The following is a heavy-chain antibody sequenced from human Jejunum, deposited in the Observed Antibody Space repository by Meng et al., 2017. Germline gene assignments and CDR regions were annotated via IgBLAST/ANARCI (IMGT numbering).Heavy chain of an antibody. CDR2: ISQSGSTI. CDR3: ASRGHLGYDWGNNWFDP. J-gene: IGHJ5*02. V-gene: IGHV3-11*04. D-gene: IGHD5-12*01. Sequence: QGQLVRAGGGLVKPRTSLRLSCAASGFTFSDYYMTWIRQAPGKGLEWVSYISQSGSTIYYADSVKGRFTISRDNAKDTLYLQMNSLRGDDTAVYYCASRGHLGYDWGNNWFDPWGQGTLVTVSS. CDR1: GFTFSDYY.